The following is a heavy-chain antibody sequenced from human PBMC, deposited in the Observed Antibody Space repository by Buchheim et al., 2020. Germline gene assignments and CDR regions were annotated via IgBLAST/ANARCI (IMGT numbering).Heavy chain of an antibody. V-gene: IGHV3-33*01. Sequence: QVQLVESGGGVVHPGRSLRLSCAASGFIFSNYAMHWVRQAPGEGLEWVALIWYDGTKKYYGDSVKGRFTISRDNAKNTLYLQMNSLGLEEQAIYFWARVIGFDFGDFLAEDTFDYWGQGT. CDR3: ARVIGFDFGDFLAEDTFDY. CDR1: GFIFSNYA. J-gene: IGHJ4*02. D-gene: IGHD4-17*01. CDR2: IWYDGTKK.